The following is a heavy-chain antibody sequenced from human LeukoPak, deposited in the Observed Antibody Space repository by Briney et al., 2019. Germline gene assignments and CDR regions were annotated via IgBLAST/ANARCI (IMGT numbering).Heavy chain of an antibody. J-gene: IGHJ5*02. Sequence: SETLSLTCTVSGGSISSGDYYWSWIRQPPGKGLEWIGYIYYSGSTYYNPSLKSRVTISVDTSKNQFSLKLSSVTAADTAVYYCARVLVRGWFDPWGQGTLVTVSS. V-gene: IGHV4-30-4*01. D-gene: IGHD3-10*01. CDR2: IYYSGST. CDR3: ARVLVRGWFDP. CDR1: GGSISSGDYY.